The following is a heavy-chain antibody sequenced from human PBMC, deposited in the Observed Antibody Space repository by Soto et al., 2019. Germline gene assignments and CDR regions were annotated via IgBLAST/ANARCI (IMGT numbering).Heavy chain of an antibody. D-gene: IGHD6-13*01. J-gene: IGHJ6*02. CDR2: IRSKAYGGTT. Sequence: LRLSCTASGFTFGDYAMSWVRHAPGKGLEWVGFIRSKAYGGTTEYAASVKGRFTISRDDSKSIAYLQMNSLKTEDTAVYYCTRSHSSSWYDDYYYYYGMDVWGQGTTVTVTS. V-gene: IGHV3-49*04. CDR3: TRSHSSSWYDDYYYYYGMDV. CDR1: GFTFGDYA.